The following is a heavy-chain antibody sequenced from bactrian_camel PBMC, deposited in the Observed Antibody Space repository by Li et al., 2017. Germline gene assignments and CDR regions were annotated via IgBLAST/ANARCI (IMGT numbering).Heavy chain of an antibody. D-gene: IGHD7*01. J-gene: IGHJ4*01. CDR1: GNIYSNYC. CDR3: AAPGRYYCPSWRANNFQY. Sequence: VQLVESGGGSVQAGGSLRLSCAASGNIYSNYCMGWFRQAPGKEREGVALIDSDGSTNYADSVKGRFTISVDITKNKDTLYLQMNSLKPEDTVMYYCAAPGRYYCPSWRANNFQYWGQGTQVTVS. V-gene: IGHV3S53*01. CDR2: IDSDGST.